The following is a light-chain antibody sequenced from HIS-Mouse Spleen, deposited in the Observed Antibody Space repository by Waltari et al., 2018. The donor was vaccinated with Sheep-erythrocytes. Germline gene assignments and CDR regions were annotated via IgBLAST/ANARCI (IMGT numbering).Light chain of an antibody. J-gene: IGKJ3*01. Sequence: EIVLTQSPGTLSLSPGERATLSCRASQSVSSSYLAWYQQKPGQAPRLLIYGASSRATGIPDRVSGSGFGTDFTLTISRLEPEDFAVYYCQQYGSSPFTFGPGTKVDIK. CDR3: QQYGSSPFT. CDR1: QSVSSSY. V-gene: IGKV3-20*01. CDR2: GAS.